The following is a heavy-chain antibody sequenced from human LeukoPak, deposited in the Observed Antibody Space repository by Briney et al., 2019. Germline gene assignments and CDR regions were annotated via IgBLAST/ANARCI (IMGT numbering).Heavy chain of an antibody. Sequence: PSQTLSLTCNVSGGSITSGSFYWSWIRQPAGNGLEWIGRIYPSGSTNYNPSLKSRVTISVHTSKNQFSLKLSSVTAADTAVYYCARDRGLRNYYDSSGYYRDAFDIWGQGTMVTVSS. CDR3: ARDRGLRNYYDSSGYYRDAFDI. V-gene: IGHV4-61*02. J-gene: IGHJ3*02. CDR1: GGSITSGSFY. D-gene: IGHD3-22*01. CDR2: IYPSGST.